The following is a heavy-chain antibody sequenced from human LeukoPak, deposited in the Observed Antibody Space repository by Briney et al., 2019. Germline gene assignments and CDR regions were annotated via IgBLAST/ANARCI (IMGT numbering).Heavy chain of an antibody. V-gene: IGHV4-39*01. CDR2: IYNSGST. CDR3: ARSHYCGGCYSNFDF. Sequence: SETLSLTCTVSGGSISSNNYYWGWIRQPPGKGLEWIGSIYNSGSTYYNPSLKGRVTISVDTSKNQFALKLSSVTAADTAVYYCARSHYCGGCYSNFDFWGQGTLVTVSS. D-gene: IGHD2-15*01. CDR1: GGSISSNNYY. J-gene: IGHJ4*02.